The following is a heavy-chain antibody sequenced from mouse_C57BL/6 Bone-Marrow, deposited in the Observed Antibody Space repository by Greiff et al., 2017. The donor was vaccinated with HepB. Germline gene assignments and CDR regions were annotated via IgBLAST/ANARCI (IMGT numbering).Heavy chain of an antibody. J-gene: IGHJ4*01. Sequence: GGGLVQPKGSLKLSCAASGFTFNTYAMHWVRQAPGKGLEWVARIRSKSRNYATYYADSVKDRFTISRDDSQSMLYLQMNNLKTEDTAMYYCVGGYYNYLYSYAMDYWGQGTSVTVSS. CDR1: GFTFNTYA. D-gene: IGHD2-12*01. CDR3: VGGYYNYLYSYAMDY. CDR2: IRSKSRNYAT. V-gene: IGHV10-3*01.